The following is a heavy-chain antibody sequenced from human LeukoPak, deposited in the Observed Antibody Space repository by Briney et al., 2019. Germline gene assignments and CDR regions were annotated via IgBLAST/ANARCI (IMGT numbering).Heavy chain of an antibody. Sequence: GGSLRLSCAASGFTFDDYAMHWVRQAPGKGLEWVSGISWNSGSIGYADSVKGRFTISRDNAKNSLYLQMNSLRAEDTAVYYCAREFCSSTSCFQTPAYYYYGMDVWGQGTTVTVSS. CDR1: GFTFDDYA. V-gene: IGHV3-9*01. D-gene: IGHD2-2*01. CDR3: AREFCSSTSCFQTPAYYYYGMDV. J-gene: IGHJ6*02. CDR2: ISWNSGSI.